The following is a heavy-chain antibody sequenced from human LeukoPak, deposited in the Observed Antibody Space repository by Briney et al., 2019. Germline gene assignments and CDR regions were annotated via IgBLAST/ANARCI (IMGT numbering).Heavy chain of an antibody. V-gene: IGHV3-21*01. J-gene: IGHJ4*02. CDR2: ISSSSSYI. CDR1: GFTFSSYS. D-gene: IGHD6-25*01. Sequence: PGGSLRPSCAASGFTFSSYSMNWVRQAPGKGLEWVSSISSSSSYIYYADSVKGRFTISRDNAENSLYLQMNSLRAEDTAVYYCAREQRLEPFDYWGQGTLVTVSS. CDR3: AREQRLEPFDY.